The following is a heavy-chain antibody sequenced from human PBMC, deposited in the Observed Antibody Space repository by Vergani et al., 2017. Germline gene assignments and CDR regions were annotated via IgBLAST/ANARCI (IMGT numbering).Heavy chain of an antibody. Sequence: QVQLVESGGGVVQPGGSMSLSCSASGLTLSSYGVHWVRQAPGRGLESVTFTRPHEDGAFYSASVRGRFTVSRDNSKKTLYLEMNRLNVDDTAIYYCGKXQGTVVGTWWFDPWGKGTPVTVSS. J-gene: IGHJ5*02. CDR2: TRPHEDGA. D-gene: IGHD1-7*01. V-gene: IGHV3-30*02. CDR1: GLTLSSYG. CDR3: GKXQGTVVGTWWFDP.